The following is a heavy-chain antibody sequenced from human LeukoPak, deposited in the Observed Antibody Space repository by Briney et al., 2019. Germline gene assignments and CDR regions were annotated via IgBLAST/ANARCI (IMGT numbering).Heavy chain of an antibody. CDR1: GGTFSSYA. J-gene: IGHJ5*02. V-gene: IGHV1-69*05. CDR3: ARDPPLGYGDYALRFDP. CDR2: IIPIFGTA. D-gene: IGHD4-17*01. Sequence: GASVKVSCKASGGTFSSYAISWVRQAPGQGLEWMGRIIPIFGTANYAQKFQGRVTITTDESTGTAYMELSSLRSEDTAVYYCARDPPLGYGDYALRFDPWGQGTLVAVSS.